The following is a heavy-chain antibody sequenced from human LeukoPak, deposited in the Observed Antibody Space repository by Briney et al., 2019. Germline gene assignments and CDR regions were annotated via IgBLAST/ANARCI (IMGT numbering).Heavy chain of an antibody. CDR3: TREATSHHGMDV. CDR1: GFTFDAYA. V-gene: IGHV3-49*04. Sequence: GRSLRLSCTASGFTFDAYAMSWVRQAPGKGLEWVGFVRSNTYGGTAEYAASVEGSFIISRDDSKRIAYLQINSLRTEDTAVYYCTREATSHHGMDVWGQGTTVTVSS. CDR2: VRSNTYGGTA. J-gene: IGHJ6*02.